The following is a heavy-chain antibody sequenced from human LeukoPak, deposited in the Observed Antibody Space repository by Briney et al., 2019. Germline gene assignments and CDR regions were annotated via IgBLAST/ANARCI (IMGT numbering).Heavy chain of an antibody. Sequence: PSETLSLTCTVSGYSISSGFYWGWIRQPPGKGLEWVSAINGEATSTFYAESVKGRFTISRDNSKNTVYLQMTDLRAEDTAVYYCVKRDYFDTTTFSPLSLHWGQGTLVTVSS. CDR1: GYSISSGF. CDR2: INGEATST. J-gene: IGHJ1*01. D-gene: IGHD2/OR15-2a*01. V-gene: IGHV3-23*01. CDR3: VKRDYFDTTTFSPLSLH.